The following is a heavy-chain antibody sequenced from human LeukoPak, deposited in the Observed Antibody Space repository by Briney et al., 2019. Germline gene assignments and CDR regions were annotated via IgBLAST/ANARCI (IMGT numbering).Heavy chain of an antibody. J-gene: IGHJ4*02. Sequence: GASVKVSCKASGYTFTSYGISWVRQAPGQGLEWMGWVSAYNGNTNYAQKLQGRVTMTTDTSTSTAYMELRSLRSDDTAVYYCARDEGSSWYGLFDYWGQGTLVTVSS. D-gene: IGHD6-13*01. V-gene: IGHV1-18*01. CDR3: ARDEGSSWYGLFDY. CDR1: GYTFTSYG. CDR2: VSAYNGNT.